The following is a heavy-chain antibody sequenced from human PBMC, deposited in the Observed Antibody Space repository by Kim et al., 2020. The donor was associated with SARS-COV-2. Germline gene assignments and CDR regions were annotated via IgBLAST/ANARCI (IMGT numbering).Heavy chain of an antibody. D-gene: IGHD4-17*01. CDR2: INWNGGST. CDR1: GFTFDDYG. Sequence: GGSLRRSCAASGFTFDDYGMSWVRQAPGKGLEWVSGINWNGGSTGYADSVKGRFTISRDNAKNSLYLQMNSLRAEDTALYHCAREGDYGDTNWFDPWGQGTLVTVSS. V-gene: IGHV3-20*01. CDR3: AREGDYGDTNWFDP. J-gene: IGHJ5*02.